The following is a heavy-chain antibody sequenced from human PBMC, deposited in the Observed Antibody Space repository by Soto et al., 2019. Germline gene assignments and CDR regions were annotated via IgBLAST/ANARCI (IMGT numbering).Heavy chain of an antibody. J-gene: IGHJ4*02. CDR2: IWYDGTDK. CDR3: ARAPAGYHNLVAGFDY. CDR1: GFTFSSYG. V-gene: IGHV3-33*01. D-gene: IGHD6-19*01. Sequence: QVQLVESGGGVVQPGRSLRLSCATSGFTFSSYGMHWVRQAPGKGPEWVAVIWYDGTDKDYVDSVKGRFTISRDNSTSTLHLQMDSLRAEDTAIYYCARAPAGYHNLVAGFDYWGQGALVTVTS.